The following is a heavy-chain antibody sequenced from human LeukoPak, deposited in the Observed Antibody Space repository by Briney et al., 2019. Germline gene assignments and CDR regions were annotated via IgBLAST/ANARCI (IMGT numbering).Heavy chain of an antibody. CDR2: TYYRSKWYN. V-gene: IGHV6-1*01. CDR3: ARAPLFDYYGSGKRAYYFDY. CDR1: GDSVSSNSAA. J-gene: IGHJ4*02. Sequence: SQTLSLTCAISGDSVSSNSAAWNWIRQSPSRGLEWLGRTYYRSKWYNDYTVSVKSRITINPDTSKNQFSLQLNPVTPEDTAVYYCARAPLFDYYGSGKRAYYFDYWGQGTLVTVSS. D-gene: IGHD3-10*01.